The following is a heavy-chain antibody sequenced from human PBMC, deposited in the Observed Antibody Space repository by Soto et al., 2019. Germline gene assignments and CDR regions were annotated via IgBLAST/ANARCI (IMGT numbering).Heavy chain of an antibody. Sequence: SETLSLTCTVSRGSISVSSYYWGWIRQPPGTGLEWIGSIYYRGNTYYNPSLKSRVTISVDTSKNQFSLKLSSVTAADTAVYYCARQTRYCSYGVCYQDYWGQGTLVTVSS. CDR3: ARQTRYCSYGVCYQDY. CDR1: RGSISVSSYY. V-gene: IGHV4-39*01. CDR2: IYYRGNT. J-gene: IGHJ4*02. D-gene: IGHD2-8*01.